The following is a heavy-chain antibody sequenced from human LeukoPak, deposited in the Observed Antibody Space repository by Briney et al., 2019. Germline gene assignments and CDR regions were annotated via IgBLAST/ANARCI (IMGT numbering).Heavy chain of an antibody. V-gene: IGHV3-74*01. CDR1: GYTFSSQY. J-gene: IGHJ6*02. CDR2: INSDGSRI. CDR3: VRGDYYGMDV. Sequence: GGSLRLSCAASGYTFSSQYMHWVRQAPGKGLVWVSLINSDGSRISYADSVEGRFTISRDNAKNTLYLQMNSLRAEDTALYYCVRGDYYGMDVWGQGTTVTVSS.